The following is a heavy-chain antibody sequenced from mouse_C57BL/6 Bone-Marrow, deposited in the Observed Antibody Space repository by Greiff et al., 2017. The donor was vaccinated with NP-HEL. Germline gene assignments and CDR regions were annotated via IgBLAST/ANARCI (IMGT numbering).Heavy chain of an antibody. CDR2: INPNNGGT. Sequence: EVKLMESGPELVKPGASVKMSCKASGYTFTDYNMHWVKQSHGKSLEWIGYINPNNGGTSYNQKFKGKATLTVNKSSSTAYMELRSLTSEDSAVYYCARFYYGSSCWYFDVWGTGTTVTVSS. D-gene: IGHD1-1*01. J-gene: IGHJ1*03. CDR3: ARFYYGSSCWYFDV. V-gene: IGHV1-22*01. CDR1: GYTFTDYN.